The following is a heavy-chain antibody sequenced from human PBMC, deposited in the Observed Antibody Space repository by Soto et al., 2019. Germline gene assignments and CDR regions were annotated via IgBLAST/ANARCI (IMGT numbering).Heavy chain of an antibody. Sequence: GGSLRLSCAASGFTFSNAWVSWVRQAPGKGLEWVGRIKSKTDGGTTDYAAPVKGRFTISRDDSKNTLYLQMNSLKTEDTAVYDCTTDNTIYYDLPRWGQGTLVTVSS. CDR1: GFTFSNAW. J-gene: IGHJ4*02. CDR2: IKSKTDGGTT. V-gene: IGHV3-15*01. CDR3: TTDNTIYYDLPR. D-gene: IGHD1-26*01.